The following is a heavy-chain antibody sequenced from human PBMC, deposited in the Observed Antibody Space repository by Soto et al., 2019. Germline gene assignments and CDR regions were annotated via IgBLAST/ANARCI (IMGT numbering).Heavy chain of an antibody. Sequence: SETLSLTCAVFGGSFSGYYWCWILQPPGKGLEWIGEINHSGSTNYNPSLKSRVTISVDTSKNQFSLKLSSVTAADTAVYYCARVPQHYDFWSGYFNWFDPWGQGTLVTVSS. J-gene: IGHJ5*02. V-gene: IGHV4-34*01. CDR1: GGSFSGYY. CDR2: INHSGST. D-gene: IGHD3-3*01. CDR3: ARVPQHYDFWSGYFNWFDP.